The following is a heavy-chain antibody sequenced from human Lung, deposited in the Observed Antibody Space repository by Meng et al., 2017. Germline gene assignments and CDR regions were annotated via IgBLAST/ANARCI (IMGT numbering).Heavy chain of an antibody. V-gene: IGHV4-34*01. Sequence: SETLSLTCVVSGGSFSDYYWSWIRQPPGKGLEWIGEINHSGSTHYNPSLESRATISVDTSQNNLSLKLSSVTAADSAVYYCARGPTTMAHDFDYWGQGTLVTVSS. J-gene: IGHJ4*02. CDR2: INHSGST. CDR1: GGSFSDYY. D-gene: IGHD4-11*01. CDR3: ARGPTTMAHDFDY.